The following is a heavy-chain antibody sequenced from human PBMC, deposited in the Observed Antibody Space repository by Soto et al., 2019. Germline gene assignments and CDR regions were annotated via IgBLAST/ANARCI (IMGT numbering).Heavy chain of an antibody. Sequence: QVQLVPSGAEVKKPGASVKVSCKASGYTFTSYGISWVRQAPGQWLEWMGWISAYNGNTNYAQKLQGRVTMTTDTSTSTAYMELRSLRSDDTAVYYFARDVDPPESNYDFWSGYLPGPPLYWGQGTLVTVSS. CDR1: GYTFTSYG. D-gene: IGHD3-3*01. CDR2: ISAYNGNT. CDR3: ARDVDPPESNYDFWSGYLPGPPLY. V-gene: IGHV1-18*01. J-gene: IGHJ4*02.